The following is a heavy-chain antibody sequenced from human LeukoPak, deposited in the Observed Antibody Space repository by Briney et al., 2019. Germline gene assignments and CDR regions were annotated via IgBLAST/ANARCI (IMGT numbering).Heavy chain of an antibody. V-gene: IGHV3-33*01. J-gene: IGHJ4*02. CDR2: TWSDGKKI. Sequence: GTSLRLSCAASGFTFSSYGMQCVRPAPGKGVEGVAITWSDGKKIEYADSVRGRFTLSRDISKNTLYLQMSSLRPEDTVVYYCARDSGNGSGSYFDYWGQGTLVTVS. CDR1: GFTFSSYG. CDR3: ARDSGNGSGSYFDY. D-gene: IGHD3-10*01.